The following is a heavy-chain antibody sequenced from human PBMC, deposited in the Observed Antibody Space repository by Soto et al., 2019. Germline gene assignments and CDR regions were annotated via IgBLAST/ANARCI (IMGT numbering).Heavy chain of an antibody. V-gene: IGHV3-21*01. Sequence: GGSLRLSCEASGFTLTTYPMNWVRQASWKGLEWVSSITSSSGHIYYADSVKGRFTISRDNARNSLYLQMNSLRAEDTAVYYCVRERGLSSFYGMDVWGQGTTVTVSS. CDR2: ITSSSGHI. J-gene: IGHJ6*02. CDR1: GFTLTTYP. D-gene: IGHD3-10*01. CDR3: VRERGLSSFYGMDV.